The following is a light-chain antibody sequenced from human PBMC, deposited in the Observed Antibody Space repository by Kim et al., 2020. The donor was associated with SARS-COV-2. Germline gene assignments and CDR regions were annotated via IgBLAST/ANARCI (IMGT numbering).Light chain of an antibody. Sequence: DIQMTQSPSSLSASVGDRVTITCRASQDISTHLAWFQQKPGKAPKSLIYDASTLQSGVPSKFSGSRSGTDFTLTISSLQPDDFATYPLTFGGGTKVDIK. CDR1: QDISTH. CDR3: T. V-gene: IGKV1-16*02. J-gene: IGKJ4*01. CDR2: DAS.